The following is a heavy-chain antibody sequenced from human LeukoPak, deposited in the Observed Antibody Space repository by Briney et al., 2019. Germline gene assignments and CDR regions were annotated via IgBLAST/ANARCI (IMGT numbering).Heavy chain of an antibody. CDR1: GYTFTGYY. CDR3: AKVSYYYDSSGYLTDYYYYGMDV. CDR2: INPNSGGT. V-gene: IGHV1-2*06. D-gene: IGHD3-22*01. Sequence: GASVKVSCKASGYTFTGYYMHWVRQAPGQGLGWMGRINPNSGGTNYAQKFQGRVTMTRDTSISTAYMELSRLRSDDTAVYYCAKVSYYYDSSGYLTDYYYYGMDVWGQGTTVTVSS. J-gene: IGHJ6*01.